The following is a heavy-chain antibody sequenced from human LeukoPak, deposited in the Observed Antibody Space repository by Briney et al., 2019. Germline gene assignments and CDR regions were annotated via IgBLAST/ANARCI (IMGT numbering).Heavy chain of an antibody. J-gene: IGHJ4*02. CDR2: ICLYNGNT. CDR3: AREMATSVNQVDY. V-gene: IGHV1-18*01. D-gene: IGHD5-24*01. CDR1: GYTFTSYG. Sequence: ASVKVSCKASGYTFTSYGISWVRQAPGQGLEWMGCICLYNGNTNYEQNLQGRVNMTTDTSKSTAYMELRSLRSDDTAVYYCAREMATSVNQVDYWGQGTLVTVSS.